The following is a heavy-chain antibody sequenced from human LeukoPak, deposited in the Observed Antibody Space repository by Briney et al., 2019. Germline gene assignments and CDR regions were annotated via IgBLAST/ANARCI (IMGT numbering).Heavy chain of an antibody. CDR3: ARGVGATYYYYYMDV. D-gene: IGHD1-26*01. V-gene: IGHV1-69*05. CDR2: IIPIFGTA. Sequence: SVTVSCKASGGTFSSYAISWVRQAPGQGLEWMGGIIPIFGTANYAQKFQGRVTITTDESTSTAYMELSSLRSEDTAVYYCARGVGATYYYYYMDVWGKGTTVTVSS. CDR1: GGTFSSYA. J-gene: IGHJ6*03.